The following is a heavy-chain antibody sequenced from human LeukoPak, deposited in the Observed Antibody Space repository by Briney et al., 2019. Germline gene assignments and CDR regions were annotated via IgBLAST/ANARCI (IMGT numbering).Heavy chain of an antibody. J-gene: IGHJ3*02. CDR1: GFTFSSYW. D-gene: IGHD4-23*01. Sequence: GGSLRLSCAASGFTFSSYWMSWVRQAPGKGLEWVANIKQDGSEEYYVDSVKGRFTISRDNAKNSLYLQMNSLRAEDTAVYYCARDRGGLTTVVTSGLAFDIWGQGTMVTVSS. V-gene: IGHV3-7*01. CDR3: ARDRGGLTTVVTSGLAFDI. CDR2: IKQDGSEE.